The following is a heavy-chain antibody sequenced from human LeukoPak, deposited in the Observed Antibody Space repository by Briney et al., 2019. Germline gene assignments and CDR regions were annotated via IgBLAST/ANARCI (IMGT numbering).Heavy chain of an antibody. V-gene: IGHV3-7*01. Sequence: GGSLRLSCAVSGSTSSRNFMSWVRQTPEKGLEWVANIDQDGSEKNYVDSVKGRFTISRDNAKISLFLQMNSLRAEDTAIYYWASGAGWESGYWGQGTLVTVSS. CDR1: GSTSSRNF. CDR3: ASGAGWESGY. D-gene: IGHD1-26*01. CDR2: IDQDGSEK. J-gene: IGHJ4*02.